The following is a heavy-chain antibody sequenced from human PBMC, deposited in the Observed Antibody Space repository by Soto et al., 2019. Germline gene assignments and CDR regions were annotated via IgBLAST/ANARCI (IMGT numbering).Heavy chain of an antibody. CDR3: ARDGPRYEY. V-gene: IGHV1-18*01. J-gene: IGHJ4*02. D-gene: IGHD3-9*01. CDR1: GYTFSSYH. CDR2: ISAYNGNT. Sequence: GPSVKVSGKASGYTFSSYHSSWVRQAPGQGLEWMGWISAYNGNTNYAQKLQGRVTMTTDTSTSTANMQLRSLRLYDTDVYYCARDGPRYEYWGQGTLVNV.